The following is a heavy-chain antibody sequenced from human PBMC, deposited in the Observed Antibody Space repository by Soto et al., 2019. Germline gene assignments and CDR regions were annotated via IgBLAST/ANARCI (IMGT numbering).Heavy chain of an antibody. V-gene: IGHV1-69*01. CDR1: GGTFSRHS. CDR2: IIPIFGTA. Sequence: QVQLVQSGAEVRKPGSSVKVSCKASGGTFSRHSVSWARQAPGQGLEWMGGIIPIFGTANYAQKFQGRVTIIADESTSTIYMELSSLRSEDTAIYYCARGWGYETTDYYYAYWGQGTLLVVSS. J-gene: IGHJ4*02. CDR3: ARGWGYETTDYYYAY. D-gene: IGHD3-16*01.